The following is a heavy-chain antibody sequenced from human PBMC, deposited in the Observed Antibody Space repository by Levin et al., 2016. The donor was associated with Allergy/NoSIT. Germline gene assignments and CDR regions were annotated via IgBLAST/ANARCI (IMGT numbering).Heavy chain of an antibody. J-gene: IGHJ4*02. CDR2: FDPEDGET. CDR3: ATWGDYYDSSGYYSY. D-gene: IGHD3-22*01. CDR1: GYTLTELS. Sequence: ASVKVSCKVSGYTLTELSMHWVRQAPGKGLEWMGGFDPEDGETIYAQKFQGRVTMTEDTSTDTAYMELSSLRSEDTAVYYCATWGDYYDSSGYYSYWGQGTLVTVSS. V-gene: IGHV1-24*01.